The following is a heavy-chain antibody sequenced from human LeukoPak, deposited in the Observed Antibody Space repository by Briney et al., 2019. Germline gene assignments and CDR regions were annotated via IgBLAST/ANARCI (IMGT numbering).Heavy chain of an antibody. J-gene: IGHJ4*02. CDR2: ISSSGSTI. CDR3: ARKGAVTAGY. CDR1: GFTFSSYE. V-gene: IGHV3-48*03. Sequence: GGSLRLSCVVSGFTFSSYEMNRVRQAPGKGLEWVSYISSSGSTIYYADSVKGRFTISRDNAKNSLYLQMNSLRAEDTAVYYCARKGAVTAGYWGQGTLVTVSS. D-gene: IGHD4-11*01.